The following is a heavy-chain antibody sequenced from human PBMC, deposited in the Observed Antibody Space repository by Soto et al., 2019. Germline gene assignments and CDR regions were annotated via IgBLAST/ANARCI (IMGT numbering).Heavy chain of an antibody. V-gene: IGHV3-66*01. CDR2: IYSGGNT. J-gene: IGHJ4*02. Sequence: GGSLRLSCAASGFTVIRNYMSWVRQAPGKGLEWVSVIYSGGNTYYADSVRGRFTISRDKSKNTLYLQMNSLRAEDTAVYYCARDTRLPPYYDFVSFDYWGRGTLVTVSS. CDR1: GFTVIRNY. CDR3: ARDTRLPPYYDFVSFDY. D-gene: IGHD3-3*01.